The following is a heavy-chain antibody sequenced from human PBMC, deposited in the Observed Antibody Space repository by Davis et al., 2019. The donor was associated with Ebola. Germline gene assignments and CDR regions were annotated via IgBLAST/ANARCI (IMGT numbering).Heavy chain of an antibody. Sequence: GGSLRLSCAASGFTFSSYGMHWVRQAPGKGLEWVAVISYDGSNKYYADSVKGRFTISRDNSKNTLYLQMNSLRAEDTAVYYCAKEFLEWFNGMDVWGQGTTVTVSS. D-gene: IGHD3-3*01. CDR3: AKEFLEWFNGMDV. V-gene: IGHV3-30*18. CDR2: ISYDGSNK. CDR1: GFTFSSYG. J-gene: IGHJ6*02.